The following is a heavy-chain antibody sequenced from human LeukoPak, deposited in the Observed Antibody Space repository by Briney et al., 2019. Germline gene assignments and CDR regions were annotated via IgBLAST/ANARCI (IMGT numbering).Heavy chain of an antibody. J-gene: IGHJ4*02. CDR1: GGSFSGYY. D-gene: IGHD6-19*01. Sequence: SETLSLTCAVYGGSFSGYYWSWVRQPPGKGLEWIGEINHSGSTNYNPSLKSRVTISVDTSKNQFSLKLSSVTAADTAVYYCARGDGNGWPLGYWGQGTLVTVSS. CDR2: INHSGST. CDR3: ARGDGNGWPLGY. V-gene: IGHV4-34*01.